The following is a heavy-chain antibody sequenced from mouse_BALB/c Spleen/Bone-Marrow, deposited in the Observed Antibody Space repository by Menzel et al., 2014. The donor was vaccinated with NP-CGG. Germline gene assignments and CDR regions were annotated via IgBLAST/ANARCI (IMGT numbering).Heavy chain of an antibody. J-gene: IGHJ3*01. Sequence: EVQGVESGAELVKPGASVKLSCTASGFNIKDTYMHWVKQRPEQGLEWIGRIDPANGNTKYDPMFQGKATITADTSSNTAYLQLSSLTSEDTAVYYCAFYYYGSSLFAYWGQGTLVTVSA. CDR3: AFYYYGSSLFAY. D-gene: IGHD1-1*01. CDR2: IDPANGNT. V-gene: IGHV14-3*02. CDR1: GFNIKDTY.